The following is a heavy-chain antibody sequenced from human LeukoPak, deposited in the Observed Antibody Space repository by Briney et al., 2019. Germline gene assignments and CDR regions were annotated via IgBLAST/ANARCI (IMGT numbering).Heavy chain of an antibody. Sequence: ASVKVSCKASGYTFTSYGISWVRQAPGQGLEWMGWISAYNGNTNYAQKLQGRVTMTTDTSTSTAYMELRSLRSDDTAVYYCATAMPEWELMSFAFDIWGQGTMVTVSS. J-gene: IGHJ3*02. CDR3: ATAMPEWELMSFAFDI. D-gene: IGHD1-26*01. CDR2: ISAYNGNT. V-gene: IGHV1-18*01. CDR1: GYTFTSYG.